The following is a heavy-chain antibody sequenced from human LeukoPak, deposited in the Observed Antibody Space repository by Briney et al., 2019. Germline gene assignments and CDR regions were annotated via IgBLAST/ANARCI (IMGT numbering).Heavy chain of an antibody. D-gene: IGHD5/OR15-5a*01. CDR2: ISRGGNTV. CDR3: VRVSTPQAEKRTGDH. J-gene: IGHJ4*02. V-gene: IGHV3-11*01. Sequence: KPEGSLRLSCAASGFTFSDYYMSWIRQVPGKGLEWVSYISRGGNTVYYADSVKGRFTISRDNAKNSLYLQMNSLRAEDTAVYNCVRVSTPQAEKRTGDHWGQGSLVTVSS. CDR1: GFTFSDYY.